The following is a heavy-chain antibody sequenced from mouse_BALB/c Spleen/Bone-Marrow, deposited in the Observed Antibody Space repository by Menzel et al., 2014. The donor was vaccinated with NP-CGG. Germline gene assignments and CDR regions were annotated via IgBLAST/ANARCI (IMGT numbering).Heavy chain of an antibody. D-gene: IGHD1-1*01. CDR3: ARGSYYEGAMDY. V-gene: IGHV2-9*02. Sequence: VQVVESGPGRAAPSQSLSITRTVSGFSLTSYGVHWVRQPPGKVLVWLGVIWAGGSTSYNSALMSRLSISKDNSKSQVFLKMNSLQTDDTARYYCARGSYYEGAMDYWGQGTSVTVSS. CDR2: IWAGGST. CDR1: GFSLTSYG. J-gene: IGHJ4*01.